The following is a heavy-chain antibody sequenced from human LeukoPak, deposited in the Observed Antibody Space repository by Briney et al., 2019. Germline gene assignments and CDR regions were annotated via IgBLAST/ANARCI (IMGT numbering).Heavy chain of an antibody. V-gene: IGHV4-39*07. CDR3: ARSGGEDGYNSPYYFDY. CDR1: GGSISSSSYY. Sequence: PSETLSLTCTVSGGSISSSSYYWGWIRQPPGKGLEWIGSIYYSGSTYYNPSLKSRVTISVDTSKNQFSLKLSSVTAADTAVYYCARSGGEDGYNSPYYFDYWGQGTLVTVSS. D-gene: IGHD5-24*01. CDR2: IYYSGST. J-gene: IGHJ4*02.